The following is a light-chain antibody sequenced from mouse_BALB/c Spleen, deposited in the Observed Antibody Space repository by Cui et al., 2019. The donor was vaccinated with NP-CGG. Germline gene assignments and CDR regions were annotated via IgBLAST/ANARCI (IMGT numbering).Light chain of an antibody. CDR1: TGAVTTSNY. Sequence: QAVLTNESSLTTSPGETVTLTCRSSTGAVTTSNYANWVQEKPDHLFTGLIGCTNNRVPGVPARFSGSLIGDKAALTITRTQTEDEAIYFCALWYSNHWVFGGGTKLTVL. V-gene: IGLV1*01. CDR3: ALWYSNHWV. CDR2: CTN. J-gene: IGLJ1*01.